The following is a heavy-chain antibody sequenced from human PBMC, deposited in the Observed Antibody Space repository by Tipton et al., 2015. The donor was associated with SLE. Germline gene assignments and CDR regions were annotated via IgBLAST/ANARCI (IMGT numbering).Heavy chain of an antibody. D-gene: IGHD6-19*01. Sequence: LRLSCAVSGYSISSGYYWSWIRQPPGKGLEWIGYIYYSGSTNYNPSLKSRVTISVDTSKNQFSLKLSSVIAADTAVYYCARAGEGSAKRSGIAVAGIDYWGQGTLVTVSS. V-gene: IGHV4-61*01. CDR3: ARAGEGSAKRSGIAVAGIDY. J-gene: IGHJ4*02. CDR2: IYYSGST. CDR1: GYSISSGYY.